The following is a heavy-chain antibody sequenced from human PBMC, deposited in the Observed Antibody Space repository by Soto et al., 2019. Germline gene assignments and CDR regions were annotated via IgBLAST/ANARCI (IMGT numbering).Heavy chain of an antibody. Sequence: PGGSLRRSCASSGFTFSSYAMIWVRQAPGKGLEWVSAISGSGGGTYYACSVKGRFTISGENSKNTLYLQMNGLRAEDTAVYYCAKDRYGVAAIWFAPWGQGTLVTVSS. J-gene: IGHJ5*02. CDR2: ISGSGGGT. V-gene: IGHV3-23*01. CDR1: GFTFSSYA. CDR3: AKDRYGVAAIWFAP. D-gene: IGHD6-13*01.